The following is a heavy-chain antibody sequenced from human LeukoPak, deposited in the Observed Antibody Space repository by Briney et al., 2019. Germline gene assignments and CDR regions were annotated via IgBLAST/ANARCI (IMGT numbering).Heavy chain of an antibody. CDR3: ARSGYSVYPPYSYYYMDV. Sequence: GGSLRLSCAASGFTFSSYAMHGVRQAPGKGLEWVAVIWFDASNKYYADYVTGRFTISRDNSRNTLYLQMNSLRAEDTAMYYCARSGYSVYPPYSYYYMDVWGKGTTVTVSS. D-gene: IGHD5/OR15-5a*01. CDR2: IWFDASNK. V-gene: IGHV3-33*01. J-gene: IGHJ6*03. CDR1: GFTFSSYA.